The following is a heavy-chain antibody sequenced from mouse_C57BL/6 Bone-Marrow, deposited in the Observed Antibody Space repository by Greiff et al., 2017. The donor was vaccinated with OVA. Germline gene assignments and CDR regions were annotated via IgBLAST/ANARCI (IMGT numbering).Heavy chain of an antibody. D-gene: IGHD1-1*01. Sequence: DVKLVESGGGLVQPKGSLKLSCAASGFSFNTYAMNWVRQAPGKGLEWVARIRSNSNNYASYYADSVKDRFTISRADSERMLYLLMNSLKTEAAAMDYCVRLTVYYGSSYSYWGQGTLVTVSA. J-gene: IGHJ3*01. CDR2: IRSNSNNYAS. V-gene: IGHV10-1*01. CDR3: VRLTVYYGSSYSY. CDR1: GFSFNTYA.